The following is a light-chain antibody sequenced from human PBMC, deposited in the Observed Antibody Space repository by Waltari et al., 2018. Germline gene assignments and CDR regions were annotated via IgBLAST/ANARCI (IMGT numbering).Light chain of an antibody. V-gene: IGKV3-20*01. CDR2: DAS. Sequence: EIVLTQAPGPLALSPGERATLSCRVSQGVGRALAWYQQKPGQAPRLLIYDASSRATGISDTYSGSGSGTDFSLTISRVGPEDFAVYFCQMYVRLPVTFGQGTKVEVK. J-gene: IGKJ1*01. CDR1: QGVGRA. CDR3: QMYVRLPVT.